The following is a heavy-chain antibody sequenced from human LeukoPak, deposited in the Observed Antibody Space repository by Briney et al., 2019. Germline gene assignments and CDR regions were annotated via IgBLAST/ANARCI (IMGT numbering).Heavy chain of an antibody. V-gene: IGHV4-59*08. CDR2: IYYSGST. J-gene: IGHJ6*03. Sequence: SETLSLTCTVSGGSISSYYWSWIRQPPGKGPEWIGYIYYSGSTNYNPSLKSRVTISVDTSKNQFSLKLSSVTAADTAVYYCARVVPAAIMGNYYYYMDVWGKGTTVTVSS. D-gene: IGHD2-2*01. CDR3: ARVVPAAIMGNYYYYMDV. CDR1: GGSISSYY.